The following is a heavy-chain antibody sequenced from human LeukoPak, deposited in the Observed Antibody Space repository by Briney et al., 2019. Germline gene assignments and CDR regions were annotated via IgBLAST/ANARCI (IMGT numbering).Heavy chain of an antibody. CDR2: INPNNGGT. CDR3: AKTGSYSPTRSDY. D-gene: IGHD1-26*01. V-gene: IGHV1-2*02. CDR1: GYTFTSYD. Sequence: ASVKVSCKASGYTFTSYDINWVRQATGQGLEWMGWINPNNGGTNYAQKFQGRVTMTRDTSISTAYMELSRLRSDDTAVYYCAKTGSYSPTRSDYWGQGTLVTVSS. J-gene: IGHJ4*02.